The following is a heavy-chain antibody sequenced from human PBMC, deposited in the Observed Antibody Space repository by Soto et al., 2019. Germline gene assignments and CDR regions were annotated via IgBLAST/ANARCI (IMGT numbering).Heavy chain of an antibody. V-gene: IGHV3-48*01. CDR2: ISSSSSTI. J-gene: IGHJ5*02. D-gene: IGHD3-3*01. Sequence: PGGSLRLSCAASGFTFSSYSMNWVRQAPGKGLEWVSYISSSSSTIYYADSVKGRFTISRDNAKNSLYLQMNSLRAEDTAVYYCARETNYDFWSGYSHWFDPWGQGTLVTVSS. CDR3: ARETNYDFWSGYSHWFDP. CDR1: GFTFSSYS.